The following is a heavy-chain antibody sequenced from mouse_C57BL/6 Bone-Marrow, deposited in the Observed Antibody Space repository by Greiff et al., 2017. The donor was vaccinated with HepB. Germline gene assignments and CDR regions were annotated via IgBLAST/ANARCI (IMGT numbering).Heavy chain of an antibody. J-gene: IGHJ2*01. CDR1: GFSFTSYG. D-gene: IGHD1-1*01. CDR2: IWRGGST. CDR3: AKKDYYGSLDY. Sequence: VQLQESGPGLVQPSQSLSLTCTVSGFSFTSYGVHWVRQSPGKGLEWLGVIWRGGSTDYNAAFMSRLSITKDNSKSQVFFKMNSLQADDTAIYYCAKKDYYGSLDYWGQGTTLTVSS. V-gene: IGHV2-5*01.